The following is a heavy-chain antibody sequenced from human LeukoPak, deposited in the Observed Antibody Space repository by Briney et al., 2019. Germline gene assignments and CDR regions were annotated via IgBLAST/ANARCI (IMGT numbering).Heavy chain of an antibody. CDR3: EGWERPFDY. V-gene: IGHV3-53*01. D-gene: IGHD1-26*01. CDR2: VYSDGKT. J-gene: IGHJ4*02. Sequence: GGSLRLSCAASGFTVSTNYMSWARQAPGKGLEWVSVVYSDGKTGYSDAVKGRFTISKDNSRNTLYLQMNSLRAEDTAVYYCEGWERPFDYWGQGTLVTVSS. CDR1: GFTVSTNY.